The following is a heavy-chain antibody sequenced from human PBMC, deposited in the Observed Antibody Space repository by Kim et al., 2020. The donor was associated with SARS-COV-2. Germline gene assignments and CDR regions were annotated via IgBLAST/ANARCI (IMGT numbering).Heavy chain of an antibody. Sequence: SETLSLTCTVSGGSISSSSYYWGWIRQPPGKGLEWIGSIYYSGSTYYNPSLKSRVTISVDTSKNQFSLKLSSVTAADTAVYYCARHASEQQWLVTYYGMDVWGQGTTVTVSS. CDR1: GGSISSSSYY. J-gene: IGHJ6*02. D-gene: IGHD6-19*01. CDR2: IYYSGST. CDR3: ARHASEQQWLVTYYGMDV. V-gene: IGHV4-39*01.